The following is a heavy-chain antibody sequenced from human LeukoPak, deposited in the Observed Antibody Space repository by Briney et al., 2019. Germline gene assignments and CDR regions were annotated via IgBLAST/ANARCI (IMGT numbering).Heavy chain of an antibody. CDR3: AKRGVVIRVILVGFHKEAYYFDS. CDR2: ISGSGGST. Sequence: GGSPRLSCAVSGITLSNYGMSWVRQAPGKGLEWVAGISGSGGSTNYADSVKGRFTVSRDNRKNTLNLQMNSLRTEDTAVYFCAKRGVVIRVILVGFHKEAYYFDSWGQGALVTVSS. CDR1: GITLSNYG. D-gene: IGHD3-22*01. J-gene: IGHJ4*02. V-gene: IGHV3-23*01.